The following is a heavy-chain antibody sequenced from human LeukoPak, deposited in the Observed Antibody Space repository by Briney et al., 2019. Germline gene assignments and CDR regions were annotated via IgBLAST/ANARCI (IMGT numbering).Heavy chain of an antibody. J-gene: IGHJ4*02. D-gene: IGHD6-13*01. Sequence: ASVKVSCKASGGTFSSYAISWVRQAPGQGLEWMGGIIPIFGTANYAQKFQGRVTMTTDTSTSTAYMGLRSLRSDDTAVYYCARAGQSSSWPYFDYWGQGTLVTVSS. CDR1: GGTFSSYA. CDR2: IIPIFGTA. V-gene: IGHV1-69*05. CDR3: ARAGQSSSWPYFDY.